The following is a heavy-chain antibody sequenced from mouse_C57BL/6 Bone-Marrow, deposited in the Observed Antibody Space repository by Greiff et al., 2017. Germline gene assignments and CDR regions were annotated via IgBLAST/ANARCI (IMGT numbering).Heavy chain of an antibody. V-gene: IGHV1-81*01. J-gene: IGHJ1*03. CDR1: GYTFTSYG. CDR3: ARSVFITTVVAHWYFDV. CDR2: IYPRSGNT. Sequence: VQLQQSGAELARPGASVKLSCKASGYTFTSYGISWVKQSTGQGLEWIGEIYPRSGNTYYNEKFKGKATLTADKSSSRAYKVLRSLTSEDSAVYFCARSVFITTVVAHWYFDVWGTGTTVTVSS. D-gene: IGHD1-1*01.